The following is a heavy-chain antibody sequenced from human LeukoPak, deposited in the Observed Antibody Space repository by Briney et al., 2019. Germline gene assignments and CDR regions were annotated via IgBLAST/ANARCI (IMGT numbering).Heavy chain of an antibody. Sequence: SETLSLTCTVSGGSISSSSYYWGWIRQPPGKGLEWIGSIYYSGSTYYNPSLKSRVTISVDTSKNQFSLKLSSVTAADTAVYYCARDPKEYSSGWYDPHFPYFDYWGQGTLVTVSS. V-gene: IGHV4-39*07. D-gene: IGHD6-19*01. CDR3: ARDPKEYSSGWYDPHFPYFDY. J-gene: IGHJ4*02. CDR2: IYYSGST. CDR1: GGSISSSSYY.